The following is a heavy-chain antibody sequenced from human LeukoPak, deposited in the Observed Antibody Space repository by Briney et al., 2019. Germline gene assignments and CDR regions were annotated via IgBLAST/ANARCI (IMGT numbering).Heavy chain of an antibody. D-gene: IGHD4-11*01. CDR3: ARLYSNYGFGSGYFDL. J-gene: IGHJ2*01. CDR1: GASFSSYY. V-gene: IGHV4-59*08. Sequence: TSETLSLTCSVSGASFSSYYWSWIRQPPGKGLEWIGSIYYTGNTYYNASLKSRVTISVDTSKNQFSLNLSSVTAADTAMYYCARLYSNYGFGSGYFDLWGRGTLVTVSS. CDR2: IYYTGNT.